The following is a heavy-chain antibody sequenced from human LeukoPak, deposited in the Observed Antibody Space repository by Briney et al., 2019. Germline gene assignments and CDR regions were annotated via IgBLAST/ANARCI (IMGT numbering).Heavy chain of an antibody. V-gene: IGHV1-18*01. Sequence: ASVKVSCKASGYRFSSSGITWVRQAPGQGPEWMGWISAVNGNSRYAQNFQGRVTLTTDTSTNTAHLELTSLRSDDTAIYYCARVRDSDNWWGAFDIWGQGTMVTVSS. J-gene: IGHJ3*02. CDR2: ISAVNGNS. D-gene: IGHD1-1*01. CDR1: GYRFSSSG. CDR3: ARVRDSDNWWGAFDI.